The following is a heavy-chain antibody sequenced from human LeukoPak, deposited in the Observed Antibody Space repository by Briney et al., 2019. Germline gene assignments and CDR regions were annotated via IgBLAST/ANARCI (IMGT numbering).Heavy chain of an antibody. V-gene: IGHV4-34*01. J-gene: IGHJ4*02. Sequence: MSSETLSLTCAVYGGSFSGYYWSWIRQPPGKGLEWIGEINHSGSTNYNPSLKSRVTISVDTSKNQFSLKLSSVTAADTAVYYCARDIAAAGYYFDYWGQGTLVTVSS. D-gene: IGHD6-13*01. CDR2: INHSGST. CDR3: ARDIAAAGYYFDY. CDR1: GGSFSGYY.